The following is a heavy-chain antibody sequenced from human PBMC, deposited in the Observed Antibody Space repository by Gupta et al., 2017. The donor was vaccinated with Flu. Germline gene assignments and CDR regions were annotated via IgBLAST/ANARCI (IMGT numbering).Heavy chain of an antibody. D-gene: IGHD5-24*01. J-gene: IGHJ4*02. CDR1: GFTFSSYG. Sequence: QVQLVESGGGVVQPGRSLGLSCAASGFTFSSYGMHWVRQAPGKGLEWVAVISYDGSNKYYADSVKGRFTISRDNSKNTLYLQMNSLRAEDTAVYYCAKEGDGYENYFDYWGQGTLVTVSS. CDR2: ISYDGSNK. V-gene: IGHV3-30*18. CDR3: AKEGDGYENYFDY.